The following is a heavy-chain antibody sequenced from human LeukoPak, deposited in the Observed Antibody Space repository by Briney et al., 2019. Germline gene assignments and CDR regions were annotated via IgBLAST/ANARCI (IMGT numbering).Heavy chain of an antibody. V-gene: IGHV4-59*08. CDR2: IYSSGRT. D-gene: IGHD3/OR15-3a*01. J-gene: IGHJ4*02. CDR1: GGSISSYY. Sequence: PSETLSLTCSVSGGSISSYYWSWIRQPPGKGLEWIGYIYSSGRTSYNPSLKSRVTMSVDTSKNQFSLKLSSVTAADTAVYYCARHLRWTTLDYWGQGTLVTVSS. CDR3: ARHLRWTTLDY.